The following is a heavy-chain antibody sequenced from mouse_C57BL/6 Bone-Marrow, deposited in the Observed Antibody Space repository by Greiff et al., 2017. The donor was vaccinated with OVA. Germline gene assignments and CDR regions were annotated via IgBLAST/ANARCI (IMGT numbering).Heavy chain of an antibody. J-gene: IGHJ4*01. CDR3: ARTHYDNYWYAMDY. Sequence: VQLQQSGAELVMPGASVKLSCKASGYTFTSYWMHWVKQRPGQGLEWIGEIDPSDSYTNYNQKFKGKSTLTVDKSSSPAYMQLISRTSEDSAVYYCARTHYDNYWYAMDYWGQGTSVTVSS. V-gene: IGHV1-69*01. D-gene: IGHD2-1*01. CDR2: IDPSDSYT. CDR1: GYTFTSYW.